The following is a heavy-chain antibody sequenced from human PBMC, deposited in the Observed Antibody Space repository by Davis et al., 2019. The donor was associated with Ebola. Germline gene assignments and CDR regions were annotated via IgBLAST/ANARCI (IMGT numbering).Heavy chain of an antibody. V-gene: IGHV1-2*04. D-gene: IGHD3-10*01. CDR2: INPNSGGT. J-gene: IGHJ5*02. CDR3: ARGDYYGSGSVRHWFDP. Sequence: ASVKVSCKASGYTFTGYYMHWVRQAPGQGLEWMGWINPNSGGTNYAPKFQGWVTMTRDPSISTAYMELSRLRSDDTAVYYCARGDYYGSGSVRHWFDPWGQGTLATVSS. CDR1: GYTFTGYY.